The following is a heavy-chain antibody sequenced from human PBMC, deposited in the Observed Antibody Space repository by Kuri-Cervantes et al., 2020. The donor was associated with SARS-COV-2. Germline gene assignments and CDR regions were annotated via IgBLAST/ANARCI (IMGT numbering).Heavy chain of an antibody. CDR1: GYTFSNYG. D-gene: IGHD3-3*01. V-gene: IGHV1-18*01. CDR2: ISTYDGNT. Sequence: ASAKVSCKASGYTFSNYGISWVRQAPGQGLEWMGWISTYDGNTKYAQIVQGRVTITTDTSTSTVYMELRSLGFDDTAVYYCASKLRAPCDLWSGYPDAFDIWGQGTMVTVSS. J-gene: IGHJ3*02. CDR3: ASKLRAPCDLWSGYPDAFDI.